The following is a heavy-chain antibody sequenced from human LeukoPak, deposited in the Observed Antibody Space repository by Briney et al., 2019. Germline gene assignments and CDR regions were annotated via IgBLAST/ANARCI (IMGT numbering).Heavy chain of an antibody. Sequence: PSETLSLTCTVSGGSISSYYWSWLRQPPGKGLEWIGYIYYSGTTNYNPSLKSLVTISVDTSKNQFYLKLSSVNAEDTAVYYCVRLAITMVRGVITPLDVWGQGTTVTVCS. CDR1: GGSISSYY. V-gene: IGHV4-59*08. CDR2: IYYSGTT. CDR3: VRLAITMVRGVITPLDV. D-gene: IGHD3-10*01. J-gene: IGHJ6*02.